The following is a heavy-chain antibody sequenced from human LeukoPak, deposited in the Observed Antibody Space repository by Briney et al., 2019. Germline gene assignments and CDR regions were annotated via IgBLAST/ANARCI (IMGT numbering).Heavy chain of an antibody. Sequence: SVKVSCKASGGTFSSYAISWVRQAPGQGLEWMGRIIPILGIANYAQKFQGRVTITADKSTSTAYMELSSLRSEDTAVYYCARGSYYYGSGSYYGDDSWFDPWGQGTLVTVSS. CDR1: GGTFSSYA. CDR3: ARGSYYYGSGSYYGDDSWFDP. CDR2: IIPILGIA. J-gene: IGHJ5*02. D-gene: IGHD3-10*01. V-gene: IGHV1-69*04.